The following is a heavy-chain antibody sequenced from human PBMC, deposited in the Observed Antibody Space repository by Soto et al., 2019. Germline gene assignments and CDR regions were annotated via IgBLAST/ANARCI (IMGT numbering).Heavy chain of an antibody. CDR2: IYHSGST. V-gene: IGHV4-30-2*01. CDR1: GGNIIGGCCS. Sequence: SVTICVTCTVAGGNIIGGCCSWSRKKKPPGKGLEWIGYIYHSGSTYYNPSLKSRVTISVDRSKNQFSLKLSSVTAEDTAVYYCARGFSGWYYYFDYWGQGTLVTVSS. J-gene: IGHJ4*02. CDR3: ARGFSGWYYYFDY. D-gene: IGHD6-19*01.